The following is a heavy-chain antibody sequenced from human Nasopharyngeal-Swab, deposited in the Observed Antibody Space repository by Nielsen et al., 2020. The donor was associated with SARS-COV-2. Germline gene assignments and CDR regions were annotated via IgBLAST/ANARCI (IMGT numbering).Heavy chain of an antibody. D-gene: IGHD2-21*01. V-gene: IGHV3-74*01. Sequence: WIRQPPGKGLMWVSQINGDGSDTRYADSAKDRFTISRDNAKNTLYLQVNSLSVEDSAVYYCVTIARSGNSLWGQGTLVTVSS. CDR3: VTIARSGNSL. J-gene: IGHJ4*02. CDR2: INGDGSDT.